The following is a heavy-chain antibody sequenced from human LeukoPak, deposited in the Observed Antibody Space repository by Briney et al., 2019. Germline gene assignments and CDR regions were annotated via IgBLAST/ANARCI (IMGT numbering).Heavy chain of an antibody. D-gene: IGHD3-22*01. CDR1: GFSFSSYA. Sequence: GGSLRLSCAASGFSFSSYAMSWVRQAPGKGLEWVSGISGSGGNTYYADPVKGRFTISRDNSKNTLYLQVNSLRAEDTAVYYCAKTYYYDSSGSHDYWGQGTLVTVSS. V-gene: IGHV3-23*01. CDR3: AKTYYYDSSGSHDY. J-gene: IGHJ4*02. CDR2: ISGSGGNT.